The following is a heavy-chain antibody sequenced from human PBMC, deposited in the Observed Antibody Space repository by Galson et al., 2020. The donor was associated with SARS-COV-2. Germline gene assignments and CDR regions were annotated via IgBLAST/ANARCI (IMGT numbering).Heavy chain of an antibody. Sequence: GGSLRLSCAASGLTFSSYTMNWVRPAPGKGLEWVASLDTSSTYIYHADSLKGRFTISRDNAENSLYLQMNSLRAEDTAVYYCARSPPASTSGTSIYFDYWGQGTQVTVSS. V-gene: IGHV3-21*01. CDR1: GLTFSSYT. CDR2: LDTSSTYI. J-gene: IGHJ4*02. CDR3: ARSPPASTSGTSIYFDY. D-gene: IGHD3-10*01.